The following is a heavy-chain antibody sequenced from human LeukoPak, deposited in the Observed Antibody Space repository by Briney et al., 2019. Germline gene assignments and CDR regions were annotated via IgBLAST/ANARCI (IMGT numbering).Heavy chain of an antibody. D-gene: IGHD6-6*01. J-gene: IGHJ5*02. Sequence: ASVKVSCKASGYTFTSYGISWVRQAPGQGLEWMGRISAYNGNTNYAQKLQGRVTMTTDTSTSTAYMELRSLRSDDTAVYYCARDRGRYSSSSWFDPWGQGTLVTVSS. CDR2: ISAYNGNT. V-gene: IGHV1-18*01. CDR3: ARDRGRYSSSSWFDP. CDR1: GYTFTSYG.